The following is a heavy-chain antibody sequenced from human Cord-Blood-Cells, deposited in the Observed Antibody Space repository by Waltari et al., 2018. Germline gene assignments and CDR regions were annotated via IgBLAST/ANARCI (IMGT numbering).Heavy chain of an antibody. J-gene: IGHJ6*02. V-gene: IGHV6-1*01. Sequence: VQLQQSGPGLVKPSQTLSLTCSISWDSCSSNTASCNWIRQSPSRGLEWLGRTYYRSKWYNDYAVSVKSRITINPDTSKNQFSLQPNSVTPEDTAVYYCARMSPGGYGMDVWGQGTTVTVSS. D-gene: IGHD3-10*01. CDR1: WDSCSSNTAS. CDR3: ARMSPGGYGMDV. CDR2: TYYRSKWYN.